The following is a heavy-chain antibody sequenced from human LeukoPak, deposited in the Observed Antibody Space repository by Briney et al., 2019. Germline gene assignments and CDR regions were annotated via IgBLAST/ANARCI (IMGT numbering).Heavy chain of an antibody. D-gene: IGHD5-18*01. V-gene: IGHV3-7*01. CDR1: GFTFSDYW. Sequence: GGSLRLTCTASGFTFSDYWMSWVRQAPGKGPEWVANIKQDGSDKYYVDSVKGRFTISRDKAKNALYLQVNSLRPEDTAVYYCARGEFAWIQGSYGMNVWGQGTTVTVSS. CDR2: IKQDGSDK. CDR3: ARGEFAWIQGSYGMNV. J-gene: IGHJ6*02.